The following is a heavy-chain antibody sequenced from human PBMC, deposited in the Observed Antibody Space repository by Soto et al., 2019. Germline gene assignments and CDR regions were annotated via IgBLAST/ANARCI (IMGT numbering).Heavy chain of an antibody. CDR1: GYGFTSYW. CDR2: IYPYDSDT. CDR3: ARHLVGSTRGNFDY. J-gene: IGHJ4*01. Sequence: GESLKISCKTSGYGFTSYWIGWVRQMPGKGMEWMGNIYPYDSDTRYSPSFQGQVTISADTSITTAYLQWSSLRASDTAMYFCARHLVGSTRGNFDYWGQGTLVTVSS. D-gene: IGHD2-2*01. V-gene: IGHV5-51*01.